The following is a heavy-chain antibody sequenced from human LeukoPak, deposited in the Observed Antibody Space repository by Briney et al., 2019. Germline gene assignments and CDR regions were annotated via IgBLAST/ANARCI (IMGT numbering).Heavy chain of an antibody. CDR1: KFSFSKYW. D-gene: IGHD6-6*01. CDR3: ASQRRDSNSSPFRYHFDY. V-gene: IGHV3-7*01. J-gene: IGHJ4*02. CDR2: IKEDGSAK. Sequence: GGSLRLSCAASKFSFSKYWMTWVRQAPGKGLEWVANIKEDGSAKYYVGSVKGRFTISRDNSKNTLYLQMNSLRAEDTAVYYCASQRRDSNSSPFRYHFDYWGQGSLVTVSS.